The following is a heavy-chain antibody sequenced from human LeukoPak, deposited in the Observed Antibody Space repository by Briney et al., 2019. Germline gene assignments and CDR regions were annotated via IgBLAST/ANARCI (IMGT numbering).Heavy chain of an antibody. Sequence: GGSLRLSCAASGFTFSSYGMSWVRQAPGKGLEWVSAISGSGGSTYYADSVKGRFTISRDNAKNSLSLQMNSLRADDTAVYYCARGQIYYDGSGFDYWGQGTLVTVSS. CDR3: ARGQIYYDGSGFDY. D-gene: IGHD3-22*01. CDR1: GFTFSSYG. CDR2: ISGSGGST. V-gene: IGHV3-23*01. J-gene: IGHJ4*02.